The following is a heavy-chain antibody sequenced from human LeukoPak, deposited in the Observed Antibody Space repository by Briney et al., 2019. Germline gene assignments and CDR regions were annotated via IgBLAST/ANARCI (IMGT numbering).Heavy chain of an antibody. CDR2: IHTSGNT. CDR3: ARRGGDAFDI. CDR1: DGSIRSFY. Sequence: SETLSLTCTVSDGSIRSFYSRWIRQPPGQGREWIGYIHTSGNTNYNPSLKSRVTISVDTSKNQFSLKLSSVTAADTAVYYCARRGGDAFDIWGQGTMVTVSS. D-gene: IGHD1-26*01. V-gene: IGHV4-4*09. J-gene: IGHJ3*02.